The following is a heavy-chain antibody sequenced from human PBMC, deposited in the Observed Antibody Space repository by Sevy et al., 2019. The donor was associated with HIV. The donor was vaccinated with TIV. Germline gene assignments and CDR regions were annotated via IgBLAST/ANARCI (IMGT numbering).Heavy chain of an antibody. CDR1: GFIFSDYG. CDR2: ISGSSTTI. V-gene: IGHV3-48*01. Sequence: GGSLRLSCAASGFIFSDYGMHWVRQAPGKGLEWVSYISGSSTTIEHADSVKGRFSISRDNADNSVFLQMNRLRVEDTAVYYCARSLAAAENWFDPWGQGTLVTVSS. CDR3: ARSLAAAENWFDP. J-gene: IGHJ5*02. D-gene: IGHD6-13*01.